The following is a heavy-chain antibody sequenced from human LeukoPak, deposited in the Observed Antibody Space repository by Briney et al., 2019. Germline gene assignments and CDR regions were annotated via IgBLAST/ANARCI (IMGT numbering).Heavy chain of an antibody. J-gene: IGHJ1*01. CDR1: GFTVSSNY. CDR2: IYSGGST. CDR3: ARDPNSSIGDFQH. Sequence: GGSLRLSCAASGFTVSSNYMSWVRQAPGKGLEWVSVIYSGGSTYYADSVKGRFTISRDNSKNTLYLQMNSLRAEDTAVYYCARDPNSSIGDFQHWGQGTLVTVSS. D-gene: IGHD6-13*01. V-gene: IGHV3-66*01.